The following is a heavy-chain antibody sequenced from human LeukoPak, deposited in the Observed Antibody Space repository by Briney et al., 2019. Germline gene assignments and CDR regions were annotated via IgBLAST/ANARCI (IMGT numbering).Heavy chain of an antibody. J-gene: IGHJ4*02. D-gene: IGHD3-16*02. CDR2: INPNTGNP. CDR3: ARAYQPLGGLSLPDY. Sequence: ASVKVSCKASGYSFTTYAMSWLRQAPGQGLEWMGWINPNTGNPTYAPGFTGRFVFSLDTSVSTAYLQISGLKADDTAVYYCARAYQPLGGLSLPDYWGQGTLVSVSS. V-gene: IGHV7-4-1*02. CDR1: GYSFTTYA.